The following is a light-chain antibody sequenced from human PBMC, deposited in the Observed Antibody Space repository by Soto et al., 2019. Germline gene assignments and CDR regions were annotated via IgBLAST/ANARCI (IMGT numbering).Light chain of an antibody. V-gene: IGLV1-44*01. CDR1: RSNIGSNT. CDR3: AAWDDSLNAFYV. J-gene: IGLJ1*01. CDR2: DNH. Sequence: QSALAQPPSVSGTPGQRVTISCSGSRSNIGSNTVNWYQDLPGTAPKLLVYDNHHRPSGVPDRFSGSKSGTSASLAISGLQSEDEAEYSCAAWDDSLNAFYVFGTGTKVTVL.